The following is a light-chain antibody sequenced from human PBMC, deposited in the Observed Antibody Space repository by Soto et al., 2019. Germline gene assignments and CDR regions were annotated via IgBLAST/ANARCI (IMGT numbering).Light chain of an antibody. CDR3: QQYGGSTLYS. J-gene: IGKJ2*01. V-gene: IGKV3-20*01. CDR1: QKVDSTS. Sequence: DIVLTQSPGTLSLSPGERATLSCRASQKVDSTSLAWYQQKPGQAPRLVSYGSTRRDPGVPDRFSGSGSGTDFTLTSSILDPEDFAVYFCQQYGGSTLYSFGPGTKVDIK. CDR2: GST.